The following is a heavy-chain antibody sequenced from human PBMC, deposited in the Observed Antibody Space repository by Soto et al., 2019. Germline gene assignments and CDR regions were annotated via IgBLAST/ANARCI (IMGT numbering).Heavy chain of an antibody. J-gene: IGHJ5*02. CDR1: GDSISTYY. D-gene: IGHD3-16*01. Sequence: QVQLQESGPGLVKPSETLSLTCTVSGDSISTYYWSWIRQPPGKGLEWMGYFHYSANTNYNPSLKSRITISVDTSTNQFSLKLTSVTAADTAVYYCAKTKEGGFDPWGQGILVTVSS. CDR2: FHYSANT. V-gene: IGHV4-59*01. CDR3: AKTKEGGFDP.